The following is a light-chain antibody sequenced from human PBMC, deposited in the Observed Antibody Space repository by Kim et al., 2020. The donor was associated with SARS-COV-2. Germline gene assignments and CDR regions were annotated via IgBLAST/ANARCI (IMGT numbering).Light chain of an antibody. CDR2: DVS. V-gene: IGLV2-14*03. CDR3: ISYTSTSTYV. Sequence: QSALTQPAPVSGSPGQSITISCTGTTGDVGGFNYVSWYQQHPGKAPKLLIFDVSQRPSGVSYRFSGSKSGNTASLTISGLQTGDEADYYCISYTSTSTYVFGSGTKVTVL. CDR1: TGDVGGFNY. J-gene: IGLJ1*01.